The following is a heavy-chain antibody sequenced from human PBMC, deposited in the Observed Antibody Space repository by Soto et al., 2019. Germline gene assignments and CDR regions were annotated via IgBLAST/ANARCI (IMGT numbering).Heavy chain of an antibody. J-gene: IGHJ6*02. CDR2: IVVGSGNT. CDR1: GFTFTGSA. V-gene: IGHV1-58*01. Sequence: SVKVSCNASGFTFTGSAVQWVRQARGQRLEWIGWIVVGSGNTNYAQKFQERVSITRDMSTSTAYMELSSLRSEDTAVYYCAAGSRYSSGWSTYYYGMDVWGQGTTVTVSS. D-gene: IGHD6-19*01. CDR3: AAGSRYSSGWSTYYYGMDV.